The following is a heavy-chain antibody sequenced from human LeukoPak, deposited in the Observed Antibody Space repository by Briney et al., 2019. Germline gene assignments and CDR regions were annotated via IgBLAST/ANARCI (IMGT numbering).Heavy chain of an antibody. CDR3: ARVGVNSSSWYFDY. J-gene: IGHJ4*02. Sequence: ASVKVSCKASGYTFTGYYLHWVRQAPGQGLEWMGWINPNSGGTNYAQKFQGRVTMTRDTSISTACMELSRLRSDDTAVYYCARVGVNSSSWYFDYWGQGTLVTVSS. D-gene: IGHD6-13*01. CDR1: GYTFTGYY. V-gene: IGHV1-2*02. CDR2: INPNSGGT.